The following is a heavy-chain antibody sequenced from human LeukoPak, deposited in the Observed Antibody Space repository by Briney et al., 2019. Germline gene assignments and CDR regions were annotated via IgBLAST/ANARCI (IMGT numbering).Heavy chain of an antibody. CDR3: ARDGSGSSYIDY. D-gene: IGHD3-10*01. J-gene: IGHJ4*02. V-gene: IGHV3-23*01. CDR2: ISGGGPGT. CDR1: GFIFSSFA. Sequence: GGSLRLSCAASGFIFSSFAMTWVRQAPGKGLEWVSTISGGGPGTYYADSVKGRFTISRDNSKNTLYLQMNSLRAEDTAVYYCARDGSGSSYIDYWGQGTLVTVSS.